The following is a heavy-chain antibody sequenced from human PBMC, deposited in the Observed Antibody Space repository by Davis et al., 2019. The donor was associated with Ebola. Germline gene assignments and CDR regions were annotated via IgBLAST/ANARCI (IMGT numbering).Heavy chain of an antibody. CDR2: ISYDGSNK. V-gene: IGHV3-30*18. CDR3: AKVRGVIITVYYFDY. D-gene: IGHD3-10*01. CDR1: GFTFSSYG. Sequence: PGGSLRLSCAAPGFTFSSYGMHWVRQAPGKGLEWVAVISYDGSNKYYADSVKGRFTISRDNSKNTLYLQMNSLRAEDTAVYYCAKVRGVIITVYYFDYWGQGTLVTVSS. J-gene: IGHJ4*02.